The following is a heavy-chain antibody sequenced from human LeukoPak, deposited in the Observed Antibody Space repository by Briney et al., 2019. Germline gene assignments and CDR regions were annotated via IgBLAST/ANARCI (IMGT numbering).Heavy chain of an antibody. J-gene: IGHJ4*02. CDR2: INTDGSTT. CDR1: GFTFSSYW. V-gene: IGHV3-74*01. Sequence: GGSLRLSCAASGFTFSSYWMHWVRRAPGKGLVWVSRINTDGSTTSYADSVKGRFTISRDNAKNTLYLQMNSLRAEDTAVYYCVSLGSDYWGQGTLVTVSS. CDR3: VSLGSDY. D-gene: IGHD3-16*01.